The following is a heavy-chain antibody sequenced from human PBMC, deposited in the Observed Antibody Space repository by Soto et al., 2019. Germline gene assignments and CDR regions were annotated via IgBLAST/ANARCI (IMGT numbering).Heavy chain of an antibody. CDR2: IKQDGSEK. D-gene: IGHD3-3*01. CDR1: GFTFSRSW. V-gene: IGHV3-7*01. CDR3: AGVSFGVFITPSPYYYFGVNV. Sequence: EVQLVESGGGLVQPGGSLRLSCAASGFTFSRSWMSWVRQAPGKGLEWVANIKQDGSEKYYVDSVKGRFSISRDNAKNSRHLPMNSLSVEDTAVYYCAGVSFGVFITPSPYYYFGVNVWGKGTTVTVSS. J-gene: IGHJ6*04.